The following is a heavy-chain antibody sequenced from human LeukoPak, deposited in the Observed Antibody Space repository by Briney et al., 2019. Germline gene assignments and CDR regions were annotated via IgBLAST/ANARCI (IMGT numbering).Heavy chain of an antibody. CDR3: ARERGQITTTMNWFDP. Sequence: ASVKVSCKASGYTFIGYYIHWVRQAPGQGLEWVGWINPNSGGIIYAQKFQGRVTMTRDTSITTAYMELSSLRSDDTAIYYCARERGQITTTMNWFDPWGQGTLVTVSS. CDR1: GYTFIGYY. J-gene: IGHJ5*02. D-gene: IGHD1-14*01. V-gene: IGHV1-2*02. CDR2: INPNSGGI.